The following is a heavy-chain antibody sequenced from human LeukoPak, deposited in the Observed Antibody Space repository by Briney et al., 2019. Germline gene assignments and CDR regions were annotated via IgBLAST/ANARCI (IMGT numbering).Heavy chain of an antibody. Sequence: PSETLSLTCAVYGGSFSGYYWSWIRQPPGKGLEWIGEINHSGSTNCNPSLKSRVTISVDTSKNQFSLKLSSVTAADTAVYYCARTRLLYPVGYWGQGTLVTVSS. CDR3: ARTRLLYPVGY. D-gene: IGHD2-15*01. V-gene: IGHV4-34*01. CDR1: GGSFSGYY. J-gene: IGHJ4*02. CDR2: INHSGST.